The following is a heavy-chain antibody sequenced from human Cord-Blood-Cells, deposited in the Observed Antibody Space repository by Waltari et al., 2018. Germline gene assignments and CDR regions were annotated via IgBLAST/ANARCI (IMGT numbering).Heavy chain of an antibody. J-gene: IGHJ3*02. Sequence: QVQLQESGPGLVTPSETLYLTCPVSGGSISSYYRSWIRQPAGKGLEWIGRIYTRGSTNYNPSLKSRVTMSVDTSKNQFSLKLSSVTAADTAVYYCARDRGDRAFDIWGQGTMVTVSS. CDR1: GGSISSYY. D-gene: IGHD7-27*01. CDR2: IYTRGST. V-gene: IGHV4-4*07. CDR3: ARDRGDRAFDI.